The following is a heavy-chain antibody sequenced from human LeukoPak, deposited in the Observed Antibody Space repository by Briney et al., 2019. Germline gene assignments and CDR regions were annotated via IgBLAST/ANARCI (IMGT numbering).Heavy chain of an antibody. V-gene: IGHV4-39*07. J-gene: IGHJ3*02. Sequence: SETLSLTCTVSGGSIGSSPYYWGWIRQPPGKGLEWIGSIFYSGSTYYNPSLKSRVSISVDMSKNHFSLKLSSVTAADTAVYYCARDRSGYSYSQFFNMWGQGTMVTVSP. CDR1: GGSIGSSPYY. D-gene: IGHD5-18*01. CDR2: IFYSGST. CDR3: ARDRSGYSYSQFFNM.